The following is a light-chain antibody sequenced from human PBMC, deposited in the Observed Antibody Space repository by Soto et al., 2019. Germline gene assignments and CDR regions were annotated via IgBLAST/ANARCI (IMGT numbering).Light chain of an antibody. CDR1: SSNIGSNY. CDR2: SNN. Sequence: QSVLTQPPSESGTPGQRVTISCSGSSSNIGSNYVYWYQQLPGTAPKLLIYSNNQRPSGVPDRFSGSKSGTSASLAISGLRSEDEADYYCAAWDDSLSGFYVFGTGTKVTVL. J-gene: IGLJ1*01. CDR3: AAWDDSLSGFYV. V-gene: IGLV1-47*02.